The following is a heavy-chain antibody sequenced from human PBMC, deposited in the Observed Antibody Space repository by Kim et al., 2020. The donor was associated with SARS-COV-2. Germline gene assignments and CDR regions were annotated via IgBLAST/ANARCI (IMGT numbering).Heavy chain of an antibody. Sequence: GGSLRLSCAASGFTFSSYGMHWVRQAPGKGLEWVAVISYDGSNKYYADSVKGRFTISRDNSKNTLYLQMNSLRSEDTAVYYCAKDGDYYASGSGAWFEPWGQGTLVTVSS. V-gene: IGHV3-30*18. CDR1: GFTFSSYG. D-gene: IGHD3-10*01. CDR2: ISYDGSNK. CDR3: AKDGDYYASGSGAWFEP. J-gene: IGHJ5*02.